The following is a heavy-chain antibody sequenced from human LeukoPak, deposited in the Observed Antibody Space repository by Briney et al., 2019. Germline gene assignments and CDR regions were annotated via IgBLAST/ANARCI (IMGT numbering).Heavy chain of an antibody. D-gene: IGHD2-2*01. CDR1: GGSFSGYY. CDR3: AKGLGYCSSTSCPHFDY. CDR2: INHSGST. V-gene: IGHV4-34*01. J-gene: IGHJ4*02. Sequence: PSETLSLTCAVYGGSFSGYYWSWIRRPPGKGLEWIGEINHSGSTNYNPSLKSRVAISVGTFKNQFSLKLSSVTAADTAVYYCAKGLGYCSSTSCPHFDYWGQGTLVTVSS.